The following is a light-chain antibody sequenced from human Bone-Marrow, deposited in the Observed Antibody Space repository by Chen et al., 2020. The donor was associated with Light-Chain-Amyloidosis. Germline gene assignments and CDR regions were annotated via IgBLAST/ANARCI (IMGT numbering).Light chain of an antibody. J-gene: IGLJ3*02. CDR3: QVWDRGSDRPV. CDR1: NIGSTS. CDR2: DDS. Sequence: SYVLTQPSSVSVAPGQTATIACGGNNIGSTSVHWYQQTPGQAPLLVVYDDSDRPSGIPERLSGSNSGNTDTLTISRVEAGDEADYYCQVWDRGSDRPVVGGGTKLTVL. V-gene: IGLV3-21*02.